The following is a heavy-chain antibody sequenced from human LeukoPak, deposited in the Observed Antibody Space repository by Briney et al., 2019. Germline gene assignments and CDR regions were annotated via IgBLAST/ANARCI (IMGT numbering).Heavy chain of an antibody. CDR1: GYTFTSYY. D-gene: IGHD3-10*01. CDR2: INPSSGST. CDR3: ARSSSDFGELFS. J-gene: IGHJ5*02. V-gene: IGHV1-46*01. Sequence: ASVKVSCKASGYTFTSYYMHWVRQAPGQGLEWMGIINPSSGSTSYTQKFQGRVTMTRDTSTSTVYMDLSSLRSEDTAVYYCARSSSDFGELFSWGQGTLVTVSS.